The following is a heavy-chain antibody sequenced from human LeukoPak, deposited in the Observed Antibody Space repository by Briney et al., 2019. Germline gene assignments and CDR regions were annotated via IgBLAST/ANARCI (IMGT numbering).Heavy chain of an antibody. J-gene: IGHJ4*02. D-gene: IGHD3-22*01. Sequence: GGSLRLSCAASGFTFSSYWMHWVRQAPGKGLEWVGRIKSKTDGGTTDYAAPVKGRFTISRDDSKNTLYLQMNSLKTEDTAVYYCTTVHYYDSSGYYPLFDYWGQGTLVTVSS. V-gene: IGHV3-15*01. CDR3: TTVHYYDSSGYYPLFDY. CDR2: IKSKTDGGTT. CDR1: GFTFSSYW.